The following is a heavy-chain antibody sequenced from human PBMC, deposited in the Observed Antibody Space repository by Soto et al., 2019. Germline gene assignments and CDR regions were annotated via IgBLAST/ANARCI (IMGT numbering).Heavy chain of an antibody. CDR3: ARDGGSATVDC. V-gene: IGHV4-30-4*01. D-gene: IGHD2-15*01. Sequence: QVQLQESGPGLVQPSQTLSLTCTVSGESISSGPYYWSWIRQPPGKGLEWYGYIYPSGATSYTPPVESLVTMSVGTSKHPVSLRLSSVTAADTAVYYCARDGGSATVDCWGQGPLVTVSS. J-gene: IGHJ4*02. CDR1: GESISSGPYY. CDR2: IYPSGAT.